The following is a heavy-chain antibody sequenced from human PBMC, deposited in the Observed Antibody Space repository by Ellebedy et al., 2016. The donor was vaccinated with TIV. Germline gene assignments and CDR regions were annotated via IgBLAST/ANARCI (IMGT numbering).Heavy chain of an antibody. CDR2: ISYDGSNK. D-gene: IGHD4-23*01. Sequence: GESLKISCAASGFTFSSYGMHWVRQAPGKGLEWVVVISYDGSNKYYADSVKGRFTISRDNSKNTLYLQMNSLRAEDTAVYYCARDAAGNGGKLDYWGQGALVTVSS. J-gene: IGHJ4*02. CDR1: GFTFSSYG. V-gene: IGHV3-30*03. CDR3: ARDAAGNGGKLDY.